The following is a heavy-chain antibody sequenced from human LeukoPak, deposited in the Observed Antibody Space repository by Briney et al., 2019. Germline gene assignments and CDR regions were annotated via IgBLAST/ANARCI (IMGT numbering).Heavy chain of an antibody. Sequence: SETLSLTCTVSGGSISSYYWSWIRQPPGKGLEWIGYIYYSGSTNYNPSLKSRVTISVDTSKNQFSLKLSSVTAADTAVYYCARVGGYCSGGSCRNNWFDPWGQGTLVTVSS. V-gene: IGHV4-59*01. CDR3: ARVGGYCSGGSCRNNWFDP. CDR1: GGSISSYY. J-gene: IGHJ5*02. CDR2: IYYSGST. D-gene: IGHD2-15*01.